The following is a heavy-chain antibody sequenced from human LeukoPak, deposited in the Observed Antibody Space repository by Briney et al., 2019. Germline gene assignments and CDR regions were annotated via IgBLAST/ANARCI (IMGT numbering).Heavy chain of an antibody. V-gene: IGHV3-11*01. Sequence: PGGSLRLSCAASGFTFSDYYMSWIRQAPGRGLEWVSYISGDAGSIHYADPVKGRFTISSDTARNSLYLQMNSLRAEDMAVYYCAKRAAAGYYFDFWGQGTLVTVSS. CDR3: AKRAAAGYYFDF. CDR1: GFTFSDYY. J-gene: IGHJ4*02. CDR2: ISGDAGSI. D-gene: IGHD6-13*01.